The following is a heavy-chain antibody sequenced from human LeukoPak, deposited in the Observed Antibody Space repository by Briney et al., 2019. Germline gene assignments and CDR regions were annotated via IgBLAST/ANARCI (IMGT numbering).Heavy chain of an antibody. Sequence: SETLSLTCSVSGVSITTYYWSWFRQTPAKGLEWIGYLYYTGRASYNPSLQSRVTISVDTSKNQFSLKLSSVTAADTAVYYCAREVAGTPWIDYWGQGTLVTVSS. D-gene: IGHD6-19*01. CDR3: AREVAGTPWIDY. V-gene: IGHV4-4*08. CDR2: LYYTGRA. J-gene: IGHJ4*02. CDR1: GVSITTYY.